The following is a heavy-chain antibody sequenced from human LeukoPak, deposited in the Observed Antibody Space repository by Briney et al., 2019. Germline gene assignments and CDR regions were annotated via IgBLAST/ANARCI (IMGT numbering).Heavy chain of an antibody. V-gene: IGHV1-2*02. CDR3: ARERDRDGYNCFDY. Sequence: ASVKVSCKASGYTFTGYYLHWVRQAPGQGLEWMGWINPNSGGTNYAQKFQGRVTMTRDTSISTACMELSRLRSDDTAVYYCARERDRDGYNCFDYWGQGTLVTVSS. CDR2: INPNSGGT. J-gene: IGHJ4*02. D-gene: IGHD5-24*01. CDR1: GYTFTGYY.